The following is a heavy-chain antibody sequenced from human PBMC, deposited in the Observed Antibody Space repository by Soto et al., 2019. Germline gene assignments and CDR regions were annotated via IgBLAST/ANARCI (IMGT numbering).Heavy chain of an antibody. CDR2: ISGNSGST. D-gene: IGHD2-15*01. J-gene: IGHJ5*02. CDR3: AKVSVVVLAAGDWFDP. Sequence: VRLSCAASGFSFNTYAMTWVRQAPGKGLEWVSGISGNSGSTYYADSVKGRFTVSRDNSKNTVYLQMNSLRGDDTAVYYCAKVSVVVLAAGDWFDPWGQGTLVTVSS. V-gene: IGHV3-23*01. CDR1: GFSFNTYA.